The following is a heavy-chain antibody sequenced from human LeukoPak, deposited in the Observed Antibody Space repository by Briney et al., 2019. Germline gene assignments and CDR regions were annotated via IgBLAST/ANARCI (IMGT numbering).Heavy chain of an antibody. Sequence: PSETLSLTCTVSGGSISSYYWSWIRQPPGKGLEWIGYIYYSGSTNYNPSLKSRVTISVDTSKNQFSLKLSSVTAADTAVYYCARQGIAAAGKRYYFDYWGQGTLVTVSS. CDR3: ARQGIAAAGKRYYFDY. CDR1: GGSISSYY. J-gene: IGHJ4*02. V-gene: IGHV4-59*08. D-gene: IGHD6-13*01. CDR2: IYYSGST.